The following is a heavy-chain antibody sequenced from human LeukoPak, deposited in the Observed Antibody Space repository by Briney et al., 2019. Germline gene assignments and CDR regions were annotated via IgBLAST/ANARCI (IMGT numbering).Heavy chain of an antibody. CDR1: GFTFSDYY. CDR3: VKKRWTYHDACDV. V-gene: IGHV3-11*01. D-gene: IGHD5-24*01. J-gene: IGHJ3*01. CDR2: ISSSGSTI. Sequence: GGSLRLSCAASGFTFSDYYMSWIRQAPGKGLEWVSYISSSGSTIYYADSVKGRFTISRDNAKNSLYLQMNSLRVEDTAVYYCVKKRWTYHDACDVWGQGTMVTVSS.